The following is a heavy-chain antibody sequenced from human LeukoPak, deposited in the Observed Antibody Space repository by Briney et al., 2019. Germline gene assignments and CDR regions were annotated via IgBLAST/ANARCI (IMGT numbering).Heavy chain of an antibody. Sequence: PGGSLRLSCAASGFTFSSYWMHWVRQAPGKGLVWVSRINSDGNITNYADSVKGRFTIFRDNAKNTLFLQMSSLRAEDTAVYYCARGGYCTSTSCYDFYYYYMDVWGKGTTVTVPS. D-gene: IGHD2-2*01. CDR1: GFTFSSYW. CDR2: INSDGNIT. CDR3: ARGGYCTSTSCYDFYYYYMDV. J-gene: IGHJ6*03. V-gene: IGHV3-74*01.